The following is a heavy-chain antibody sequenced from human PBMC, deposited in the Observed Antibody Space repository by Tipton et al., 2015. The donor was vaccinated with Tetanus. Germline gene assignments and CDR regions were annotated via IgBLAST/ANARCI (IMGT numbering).Heavy chain of an antibody. CDR2: IYQTGST. D-gene: IGHD3-22*01. V-gene: IGHV4-30-2*01. J-gene: IGHJ4*02. CDR3: ARSFFDGSGYKIDN. CDR1: GALLTTGGYS. Sequence: TLSLTCNVTGALLTTGGYSWGWIRQPAGQGLEWIGYIYQTGSTYFNPSLRSRLAMSMDTSKNQFSLQLSSMTAADTAVVFCARSFFDGSGYKIDNWGQGTLVTVSS.